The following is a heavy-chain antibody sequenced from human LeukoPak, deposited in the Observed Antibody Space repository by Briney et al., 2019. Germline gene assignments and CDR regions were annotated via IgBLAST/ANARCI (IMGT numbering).Heavy chain of an antibody. Sequence: SVKVSCKASGGTFSSYAISWVRQAPGQGLEWMGGIIPISGTANYAQKFQGRVTITADESTSTAYMELSSLRSEHTAVYYCAREDIVEVGGDYYYSGMDVWGKGTRVTVSS. CDR2: IIPISGTA. J-gene: IGHJ6*04. CDR3: AREDIVEVGGDYYYSGMDV. CDR1: GGTFSSYA. D-gene: IGHD2-15*01. V-gene: IGHV1-69*13.